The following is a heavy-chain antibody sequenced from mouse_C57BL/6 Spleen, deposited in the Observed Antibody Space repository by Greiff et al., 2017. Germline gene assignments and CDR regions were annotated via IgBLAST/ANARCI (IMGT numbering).Heavy chain of an antibody. Sequence: QVQLQQSGAELVKPGASVKVSCKASGYTFTSYWMHWVKQRPGQGLEWIGRIHPSDSDTNYNQKFKGKATLTVDKSSSTAYMQLSCLTSEDSAVYYCATLSDGYYAMDYWGQGTSVTVSS. V-gene: IGHV1-74*01. J-gene: IGHJ4*01. CDR3: ATLSDGYYAMDY. D-gene: IGHD2-3*01. CDR1: GYTFTSYW. CDR2: IHPSDSDT.